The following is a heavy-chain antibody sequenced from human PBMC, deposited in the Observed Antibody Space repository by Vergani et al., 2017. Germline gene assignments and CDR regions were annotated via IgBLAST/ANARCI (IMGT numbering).Heavy chain of an antibody. V-gene: IGHV3-7*03. J-gene: IGHJ4*02. D-gene: IGHD6-19*01. CDR1: GFTFSSYC. CDR2: IKQDGSEK. CDR3: ARDPKVGWLVHY. Sequence: EVQLVESGGGLVQPGGSLRLSCAASGFTFSSYCMSWVRQAPGKGLEWVANIKQDGSEKYYVDSVKGRFTISRDNAKNSLYLQMNSLRAEDTAVYYCARDPKVGWLVHYWGQGTLVTVSS.